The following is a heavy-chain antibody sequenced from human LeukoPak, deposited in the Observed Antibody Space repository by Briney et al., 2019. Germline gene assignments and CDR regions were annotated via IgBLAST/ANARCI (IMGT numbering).Heavy chain of an antibody. CDR3: AREGYGSGNYPIDY. CDR1: GFTFSSHY. CDR2: ITSHSEYT. J-gene: IGHJ4*02. Sequence: GGSLRLSCAASGFTFSSHYMNWVRQAPGKGLEWVSSITSHSEYTYYADSVKGRFTISRDNAKHSLFLQMNSLRAEDTALYYWAREGYGSGNYPIDYWGQGTLVTVSS. D-gene: IGHD3-10*01. V-gene: IGHV3-21*01.